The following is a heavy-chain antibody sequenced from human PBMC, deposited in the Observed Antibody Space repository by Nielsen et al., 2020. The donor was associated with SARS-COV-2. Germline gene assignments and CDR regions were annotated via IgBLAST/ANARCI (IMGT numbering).Heavy chain of an antibody. V-gene: IGHV4-39*01. D-gene: IGHD3-10*01. CDR3: ARHSGVRGVMDY. J-gene: IGHJ4*02. CDR1: GGSISSSSYY. CDR2: IYYSGST. Sequence: GSLRLSCTVSGGSISSSSYYWGWIRQPPGKGLEWIGSIYYSGSTYHNPSLKSRVTISVDTSKNQLSLRLTSVTAADTALYYCARHSGVRGVMDYWGQGILVTVSS.